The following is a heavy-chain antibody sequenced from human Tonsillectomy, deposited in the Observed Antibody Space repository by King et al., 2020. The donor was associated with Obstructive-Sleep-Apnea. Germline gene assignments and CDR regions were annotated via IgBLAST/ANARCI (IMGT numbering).Heavy chain of an antibody. Sequence: VQLVESGGGLVQPGRSLRLSCAASGFTFDDYAMHWVRQVPGKGLEWVSGISWNSDTIEYADSLKGRFTISRDNAKNSLYLQMNSLRTEDTALYYCASGYSSRWYTINDAFDMWGQGTMVTVSS. D-gene: IGHD6-13*01. CDR3: ASGYSSRWYTINDAFDM. V-gene: IGHV3-9*01. J-gene: IGHJ3*02. CDR1: GFTFDDYA. CDR2: ISWNSDTI.